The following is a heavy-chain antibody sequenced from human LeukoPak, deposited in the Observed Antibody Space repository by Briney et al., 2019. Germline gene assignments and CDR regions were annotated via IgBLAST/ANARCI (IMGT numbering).Heavy chain of an antibody. CDR3: TRSNNDPSDY. V-gene: IGHV3-33*01. J-gene: IGHJ4*02. Sequence: GRSLRLSCAGSGFTFGGYGMHWFRQTPGKGLEWVAVIAYDGRRAYYADSVKGRFTISRDNSKNTVSVQMDDLRAEDTAVYYCTRSNNDPSDYGGERTLVAVSS. CDR1: GFTFGGYG. CDR2: IAYDGRRA. D-gene: IGHD1/OR15-1a*01.